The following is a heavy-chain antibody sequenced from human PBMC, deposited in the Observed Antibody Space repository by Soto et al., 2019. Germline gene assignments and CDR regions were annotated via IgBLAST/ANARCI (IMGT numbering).Heavy chain of an antibody. J-gene: IGHJ4*02. CDR3: TTSGFGDDSSGYYSG. Sequence: EVQLVESGGGLVKPGGSLRLSCAASGFTFSNAWMSWVRQAPGKGLEWVGRIKSKTDGGTTDYAAPVKGRFTISRDDSKNTPYLQMNSLKTEDTDVYYCTTSGFGDDSSGYYSGWGQGTLVTVSS. CDR2: IKSKTDGGTT. V-gene: IGHV3-15*01. D-gene: IGHD3-22*01. CDR1: GFTFSNAW.